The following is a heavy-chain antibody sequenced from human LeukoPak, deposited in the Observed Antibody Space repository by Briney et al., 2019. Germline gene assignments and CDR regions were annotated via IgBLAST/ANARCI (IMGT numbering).Heavy chain of an antibody. CDR3: TRGTNDYGGIERKKPFDY. J-gene: IGHJ4*02. V-gene: IGHV3-30-3*01. Sequence: GGSLRVSCTASGFTFNNYVMSWVRQAPGKGLEWVAVISYDGSNKYYVDSVKGRFTISRDNSKNTLYLQMSSLRAEDTAVYYCTRGTNDYGGIERKKPFDYWGQGTLVTVSS. CDR2: ISYDGSNK. CDR1: GFTFNNYV. D-gene: IGHD4-23*01.